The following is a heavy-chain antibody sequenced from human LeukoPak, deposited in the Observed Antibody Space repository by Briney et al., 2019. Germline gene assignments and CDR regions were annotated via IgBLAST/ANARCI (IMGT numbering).Heavy chain of an antibody. J-gene: IGHJ4*02. D-gene: IGHD6-13*01. V-gene: IGHV3-64*04. CDR1: GFTFSSYA. Sequence: QPGGSLRLSCSASGFTFSSYAMHWVRQAPGKGLEYVSAINSNGGTTYYSDSVKGRFTISRDNSKNTLYLQMNSLRAEDTAIYYCAKPVYTRQHETDYWGQGTLVTVSS. CDR3: AKPVYTRQHETDY. CDR2: INSNGGTT.